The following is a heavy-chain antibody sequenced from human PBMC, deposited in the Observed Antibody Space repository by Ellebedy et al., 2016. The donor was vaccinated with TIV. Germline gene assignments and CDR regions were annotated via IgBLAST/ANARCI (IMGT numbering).Heavy chain of an antibody. CDR3: ARDDIAAAGSNYYYYYGMDV. V-gene: IGHV3-33*08. D-gene: IGHD6-13*01. Sequence: GESLKISCAASGFTFSSYGMHWVRQAPGKGLEWVAVIWYDGSNKYYADSVKGRFTISRDNSKNTLYLQMNGLSAEDTAVYYCARDDIAAAGSNYYYYYGMDVWGQGTTVTVSS. CDR2: IWYDGSNK. J-gene: IGHJ6*02. CDR1: GFTFSSYG.